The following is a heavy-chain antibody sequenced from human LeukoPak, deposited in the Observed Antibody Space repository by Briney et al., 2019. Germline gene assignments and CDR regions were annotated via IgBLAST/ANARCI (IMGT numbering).Heavy chain of an antibody. CDR1: GYSFTSYW. CDR3: ARRDITMVRGVINNAFDI. Sequence: GESLKISCKGSGYSFTSYWIGWVRQMPGKGLEWMGIIYPGDSDTRYSPSFQGQVTISADKSISTAYQQWSSLKASDTAMYYCARRDITMVRGVINNAFDIWGQGTMVTVSS. D-gene: IGHD3-10*01. CDR2: IYPGDSDT. J-gene: IGHJ3*02. V-gene: IGHV5-51*01.